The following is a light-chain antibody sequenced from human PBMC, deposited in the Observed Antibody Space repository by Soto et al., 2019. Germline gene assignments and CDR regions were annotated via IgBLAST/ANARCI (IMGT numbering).Light chain of an antibody. Sequence: EIVLTQSPATLSLSPGERATLSCRASQSVSSYLAWYQQKPGQAPRLLIYDASNRATGIPARFSGSGSGTDFTLTISSLEPEDFAVYYCHQYYMWPLTFGGGTKVQIK. V-gene: IGKV3-11*01. CDR3: HQYYMWPLT. CDR2: DAS. CDR1: QSVSSY. J-gene: IGKJ4*01.